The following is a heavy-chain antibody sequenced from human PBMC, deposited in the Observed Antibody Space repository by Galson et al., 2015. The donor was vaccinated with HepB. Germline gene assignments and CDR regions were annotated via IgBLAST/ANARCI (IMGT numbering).Heavy chain of an antibody. D-gene: IGHD2-21*02. Sequence: SLRLSCAVSGFTYSNYWMSWVRQAPGQGLEWVANIKYDGSEKYYVRSVEGRFTVSRDNAQNSLYLHMSSLRAEDTAVYYCARGWDIEVTANFDYWGQGALVTVSS. CDR3: ARGWDIEVTANFDY. CDR1: GFTYSNYW. J-gene: IGHJ4*02. V-gene: IGHV3-7*03. CDR2: IKYDGSEK.